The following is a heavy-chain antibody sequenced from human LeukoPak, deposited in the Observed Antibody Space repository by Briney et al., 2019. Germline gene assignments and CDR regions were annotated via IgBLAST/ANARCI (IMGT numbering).Heavy chain of an antibody. CDR3: ARGLYGSGSLDAFDI. V-gene: IGHV3-33*01. D-gene: IGHD3-10*01. CDR2: IWYDGSNQ. Sequence: GGSLRLSCAASGFTFSNYGMHWVRQAPGKGLEWVAVIWYDGSNQYYADSVKGRFTISRDNSKNTLYLQMNSLRAEDTALYYCARGLYGSGSLDAFDIWGQGTMVTVSS. J-gene: IGHJ3*02. CDR1: GFTFSNYG.